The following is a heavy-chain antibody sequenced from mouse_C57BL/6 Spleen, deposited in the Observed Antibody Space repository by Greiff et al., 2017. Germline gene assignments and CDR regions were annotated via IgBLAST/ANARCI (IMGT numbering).Heavy chain of an antibody. V-gene: IGHV14-2*01. Sequence: EVQLQQSGAELVKPGASVKLSCTASGFNIKDYYMHWVKQRTEQGLEWIGRIDPEDGETEYAPKFQGKATITADTSSNTAYLQLSSLTSEDTAVYYCSRGGDGGFDYWGQGTTLTVSS. CDR3: SRGGDGGFDY. J-gene: IGHJ2*01. CDR2: IDPEDGET. CDR1: GFNIKDYY.